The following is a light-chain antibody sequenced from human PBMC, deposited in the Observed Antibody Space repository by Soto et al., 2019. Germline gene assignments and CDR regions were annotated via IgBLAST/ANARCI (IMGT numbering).Light chain of an antibody. CDR3: AAWDDRLNGVV. CDR1: SSNIGSNT. J-gene: IGLJ2*01. CDR2: SNN. V-gene: IGLV1-44*01. Sequence: QSVLTQPPSASGTPGQRVTISCSGSSSNIGSNTVNWYQQLPGTAPKLLIYSNNQRPSGVPDRVSGSKSGTSASLAISGLQSEDEAEDYCAAWDDRLNGVVFGGGTKLTVL.